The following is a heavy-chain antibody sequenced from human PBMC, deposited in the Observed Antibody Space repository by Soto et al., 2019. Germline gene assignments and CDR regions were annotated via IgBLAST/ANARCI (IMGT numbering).Heavy chain of an antibody. V-gene: IGHV1-46*01. CDR3: ARSSPYDY. Sequence: QVQLMQSGAEVKKPGASVRVSYKASGYTFTNYYVHWVRQAPGQGLEWMGFINPNGGSTTYAQKFQGRFTVTTDTSTRTVYMQLSSLRSEDTAVFYWARSSPYDYWGQGTLVTVSS. CDR2: INPNGGST. CDR1: GYTFTNYY. J-gene: IGHJ4*02.